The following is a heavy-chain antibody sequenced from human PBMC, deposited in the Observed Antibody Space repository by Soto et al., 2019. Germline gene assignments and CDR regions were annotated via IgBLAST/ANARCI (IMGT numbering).Heavy chain of an antibody. Sequence: EVEPVESGGGLVKPGGSLRLSCAASGFTFSSYSMNWIRQAPGKGLEWVSSISSSSSYIYYADSVKGRFTISRDNAKNSLYLQMNSLRAEDTAVYYCARVVVVPAAGIDYWGQGTLVTVSS. CDR2: ISSSSSYI. CDR3: ARVVVVPAAGIDY. J-gene: IGHJ4*02. CDR1: GFTFSSYS. V-gene: IGHV3-21*01. D-gene: IGHD2-2*01.